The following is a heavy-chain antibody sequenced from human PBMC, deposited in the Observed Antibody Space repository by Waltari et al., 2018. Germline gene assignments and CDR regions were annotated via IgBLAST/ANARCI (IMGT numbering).Heavy chain of an antibody. CDR2: VYGSGST. CDR3: ARGLTQFGATTGFDY. D-gene: IGHD3-3*01. V-gene: IGHV4-4*02. CDR1: GDSLNNNHW. Sequence: QVQLQESGPGLVKPSETLSLTCAISGDSLNNNHWWGWLRQAPGKGLEWVGQVYGSGSTIYTPAVKGRVTISADDSKSRFSLTRKSVTAADTATYYCARGLTQFGATTGFDYWGQGMLVYVSS. J-gene: IGHJ4*02.